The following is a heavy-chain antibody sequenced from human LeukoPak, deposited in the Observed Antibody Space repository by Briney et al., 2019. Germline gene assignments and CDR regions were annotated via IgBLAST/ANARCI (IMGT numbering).Heavy chain of an antibody. CDR1: GGTFSSYA. V-gene: IGHV1-69*04. CDR2: IIPILGIA. CDR3: ARGGSSTSGYYYYMDV. D-gene: IGHD2-2*01. Sequence: SVKVSCKASGGTFSSYAISWVRQAPGQGLEWMGRIIPILGIANYAQKFQGRVTITTDESTSTAYMELSSLRSEDTAVYYCARGGSSTSGYYYYMDVWGKGTTVTVSS. J-gene: IGHJ6*03.